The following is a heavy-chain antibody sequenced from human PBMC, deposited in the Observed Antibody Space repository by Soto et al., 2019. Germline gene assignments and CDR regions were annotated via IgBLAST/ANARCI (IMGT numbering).Heavy chain of an antibody. CDR2: ISGSGGST. CDR3: ARDGGWIQLWFLDY. J-gene: IGHJ4*02. V-gene: IGHV3-23*01. D-gene: IGHD5-18*01. CDR1: GFTFSSYA. Sequence: LRLSCAASGFTFSSYAMSWVRQAPGKGLEWVSAISGSGGSTYYADSVKGRFTISRDNSKNTLYLQMNSLRAEDTAVYYCARDGGWIQLWFLDYWGQGTLVTVSS.